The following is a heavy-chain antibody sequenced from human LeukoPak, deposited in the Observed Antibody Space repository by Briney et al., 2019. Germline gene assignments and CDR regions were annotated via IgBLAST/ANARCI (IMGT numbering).Heavy chain of an antibody. CDR1: GFTFSSYG. J-gene: IGHJ4*02. Sequence: GGSLRLSCAASGFTFSSYGMSWVRQAPGKGLEWVSAMSGSGGSTYYADSVKGRFTISRDNSKNTLYLQMNSLRAEDTAVYYCAKSSGYSYGHGSYYFDYWGQGTLVTVSS. CDR2: MSGSGGST. V-gene: IGHV3-23*01. CDR3: AKSSGYSYGHGSYYFDY. D-gene: IGHD5-18*01.